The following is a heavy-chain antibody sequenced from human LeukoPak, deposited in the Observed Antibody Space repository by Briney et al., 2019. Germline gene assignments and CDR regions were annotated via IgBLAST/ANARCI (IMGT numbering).Heavy chain of an antibody. CDR2: ISSSGSTI. V-gene: IGHV3-11*01. CDR1: DYY. Sequence: DYYWAWIRQPPGKGLEWVSYISSSGSTIYYADSVKGRFTISRDNAKNSLYLQMNSLRAEDTAVYYCARDLEDSSGLYFDYWGQGTLVTVSS. CDR3: ARDLEDSSGLYFDY. J-gene: IGHJ4*02. D-gene: IGHD3-22*01.